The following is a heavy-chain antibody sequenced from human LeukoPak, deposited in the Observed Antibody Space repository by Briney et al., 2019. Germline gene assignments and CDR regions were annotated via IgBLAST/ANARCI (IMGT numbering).Heavy chain of an antibody. CDR2: ISAYNGNT. D-gene: IGHD6-19*01. CDR3: ARDQQQWLALSDAFDI. CDR1: GYTLSTYG. Sequence: ASVKVSCKASGYTLSTYGFNWVRQAPGQGLEWMGWISAYNGNTNYAQKLQGRVTMTTDTSTSTAYMELRSLRSDDTAVYYCARDQQQWLALSDAFDIWGQGTMVTVSS. V-gene: IGHV1-18*01. J-gene: IGHJ3*02.